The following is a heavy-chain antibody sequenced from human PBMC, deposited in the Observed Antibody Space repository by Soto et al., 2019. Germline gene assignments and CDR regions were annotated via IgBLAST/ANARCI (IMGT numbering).Heavy chain of an antibody. CDR1: GFIFTSYG. D-gene: IGHD4-4*01. J-gene: IGHJ6*02. CDR2: ILHDGSAE. V-gene: IGHV3-30*03. CDR3: ARSRDGYSFYFYYGMDG. Sequence: HLGGSLRLSCAASGFIFTSYGMHWVRQAPGKGLEWMALILHDGSAEYYADSVKGRFTISRDNSKNTLYLQMNSLTAEDTAVYYCARSRDGYSFYFYYGMDGWGQGTTVTVSS.